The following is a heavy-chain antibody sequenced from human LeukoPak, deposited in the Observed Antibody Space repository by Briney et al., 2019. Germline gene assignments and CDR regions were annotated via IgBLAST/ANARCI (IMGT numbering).Heavy chain of an antibody. CDR3: ARGDYYAGDY. D-gene: IGHD3-10*01. Sequence: PSETLSLTCAVYGGSFSGYYWSWIRQPPGKGLEWIGEINHSGSTNYNPSLKSRVTISVDTSKNQFSLKLSSVTAADTAVYYCARGDYYAGDYWGQGTLVTVSS. CDR2: INHSGST. J-gene: IGHJ4*02. CDR1: GGSFSGYY. V-gene: IGHV4-34*01.